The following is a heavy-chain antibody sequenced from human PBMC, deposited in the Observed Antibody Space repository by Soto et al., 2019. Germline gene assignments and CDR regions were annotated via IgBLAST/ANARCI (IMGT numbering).Heavy chain of an antibody. Sequence: QVQLVQSGAEVKKPGASVKVSCKASGYTFTSYYMHWVRQAPGQGLEWMGIINPSAGSTSYAQKFQGRVTMTRDTSTSTFYMELSSLRSEDTAVYYCARVYCSGGGCYGIDYWGQGTLVTVSS. CDR3: ARVYCSGGGCYGIDY. D-gene: IGHD2-15*01. V-gene: IGHV1-46*01. CDR2: INPSAGST. J-gene: IGHJ4*02. CDR1: GYTFTSYY.